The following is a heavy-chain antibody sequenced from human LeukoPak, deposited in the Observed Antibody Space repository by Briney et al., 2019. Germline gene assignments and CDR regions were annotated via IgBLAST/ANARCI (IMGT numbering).Heavy chain of an antibody. CDR2: IYFTGIT. Sequence: SETPSLTCTVSCDSISSSYWSWIRQPPGKGLEWIGYIYFTGITNYNPSLRSRVTMSLDTSKNQLSLKLNSVTAADTAVYYCASSSGAFDYWGQGALVTVSS. CDR1: CDSISSSY. CDR3: ASSSGAFDY. J-gene: IGHJ4*02. V-gene: IGHV4-59*01.